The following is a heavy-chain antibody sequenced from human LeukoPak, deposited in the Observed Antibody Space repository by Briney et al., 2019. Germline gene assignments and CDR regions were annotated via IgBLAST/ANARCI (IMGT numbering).Heavy chain of an antibody. CDR1: GFSFSSHT. V-gene: IGHV3-48*02. CDR3: ARVEYSSSWYQVDY. CDR2: ISGRGNTI. J-gene: IGHJ4*02. D-gene: IGHD6-13*01. Sequence: PGGSLRLSCAASGFSFSSHTMNWVRQAPGKGLEWVSYISGRGNTIYYAESVKGRFTSSRDNAKNSLYLQMNSLRDEDTAVYYCARVEYSSSWYQVDYWGQGTLVTVSS.